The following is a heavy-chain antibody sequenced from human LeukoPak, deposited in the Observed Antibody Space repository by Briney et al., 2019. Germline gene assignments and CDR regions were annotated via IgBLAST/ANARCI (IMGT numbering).Heavy chain of an antibody. V-gene: IGHV3-11*01. J-gene: IGHJ6*02. CDR1: GFTFSDYY. Sequence: GGSLRLSCAASGFTFSDYYMSWIRQAPGKGLEWVSYISSSGSTIYYADSVKGRFTISRDNAKNSLYLQMNSLRAEDTAVYYCARERYCSSTSCLHYHYYYGMDVWGQGTTVTVSS. CDR2: ISSSGSTI. D-gene: IGHD2-2*01. CDR3: ARERYCSSTSCLHYHYYYGMDV.